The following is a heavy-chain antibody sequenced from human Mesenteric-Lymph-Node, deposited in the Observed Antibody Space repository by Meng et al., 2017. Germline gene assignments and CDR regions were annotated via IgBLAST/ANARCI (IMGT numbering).Heavy chain of an antibody. D-gene: IGHD1-20*01. Sequence: QVELVESGGGVEQTGRSLRFSCAVSGFTFSNYGMHWVRQAPGKGLEWVEVISYDGGNKYYVDSVKGRFTISRDNSKNTLYMQMNSLTVDDTAVYYCARADDNWIIIEYWGQGTLVTVSS. CDR1: GFTFSNYG. CDR2: ISYDGGNK. J-gene: IGHJ4*02. V-gene: IGHV3-30*03. CDR3: ARADDNWIIIEY.